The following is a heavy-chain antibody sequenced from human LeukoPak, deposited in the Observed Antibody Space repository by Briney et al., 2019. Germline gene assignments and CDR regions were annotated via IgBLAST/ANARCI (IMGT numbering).Heavy chain of an antibody. J-gene: IGHJ6*03. CDR3: AKVSGTTRNYYCMDV. D-gene: IGHD1-7*01. V-gene: IGHV3-9*01. CDR1: GFTFDDYA. Sequence: PGRSLRLSCAASGFTFDDYAMHWVRQAPGKGLEWVSGISWNSGSIGYADSVKGRFTISRDNAKNSLYLQMNSLRAEDTALYYCAKVSGTTRNYYCMDVWGKGTTVTVSS. CDR2: ISWNSGSI.